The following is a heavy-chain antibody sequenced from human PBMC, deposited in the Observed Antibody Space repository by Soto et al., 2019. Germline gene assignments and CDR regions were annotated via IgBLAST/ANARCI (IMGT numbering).Heavy chain of an antibody. D-gene: IGHD1-1*01. CDR3: AKALSHDSPFDY. CDR1: GFTFIDYA. V-gene: IGHV3-23*01. Sequence: EVQLLESGGGLVQPGGSLRLSCTASGFTFIDYAMSWVRQAPGKRLEWVSLISGGGGTTQYADSVKGRFTIYRDNSKNTVYLQMNSLRVEDTAVYFCAKALSHDSPFDYWGQGTLVTVSS. J-gene: IGHJ4*02. CDR2: ISGGGGTT.